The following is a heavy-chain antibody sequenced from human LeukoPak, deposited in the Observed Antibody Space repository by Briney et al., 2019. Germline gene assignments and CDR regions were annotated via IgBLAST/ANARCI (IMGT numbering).Heavy chain of an antibody. Sequence: ASVKVSCKASGYTFIKYAVNWVRQAPGQGLEWMGIINPSGGSTSYAQKFQGRVTLTRDMSTSTDYMELSSLRSEDTAVYYCARDNSLQDMAWWFDPWGQGTLVIVSS. CDR1: GYTFIKYA. CDR3: ARDNSLQDMAWWFDP. J-gene: IGHJ5*02. D-gene: IGHD5-24*01. V-gene: IGHV1-46*01. CDR2: INPSGGST.